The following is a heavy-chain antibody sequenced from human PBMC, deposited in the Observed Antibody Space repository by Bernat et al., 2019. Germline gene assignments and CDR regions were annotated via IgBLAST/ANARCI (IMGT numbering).Heavy chain of an antibody. J-gene: IGHJ6*02. D-gene: IGHD6-19*01. CDR3: ARDRVGGWYSMDV. CDR1: GFTFSSYG. Sequence: QVQLVESGGGVVQPGRSLRLSCAASGFTFSSYGMHWVRQAPGKGLEWVAVIWYDGSNKYYADSLKGRFTISRDNSKSMLYLQIGSLRAEDTAVYYCARDRVGGWYSMDVWGQGTTVTVSS. V-gene: IGHV3-33*01. CDR2: IWYDGSNK.